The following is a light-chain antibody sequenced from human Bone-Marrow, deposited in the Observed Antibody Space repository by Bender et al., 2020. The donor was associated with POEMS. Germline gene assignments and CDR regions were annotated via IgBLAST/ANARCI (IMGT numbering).Light chain of an antibody. CDR1: SSDIGNYNY. CDR2: NVS. V-gene: IGLV2-14*01. J-gene: IGLJ2*01. CDR3: SSFTSSSTYVV. Sequence: QSALTQPASVSGSPGQSITISCTGTSSDIGNYNYVSWYQQHPGTAPKLMIYNVSNRPSGVSNRFSGSKSGNTASLTISGLLAEDEADYYCSSFTSSSTYVVFGGGTKVTVL.